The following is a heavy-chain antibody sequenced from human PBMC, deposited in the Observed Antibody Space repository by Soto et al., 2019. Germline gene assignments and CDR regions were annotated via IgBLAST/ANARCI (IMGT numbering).Heavy chain of an antibody. D-gene: IGHD3-9*01. CDR3: ARSYYGHLTCYSQGAFDI. J-gene: IGHJ3*02. CDR2: ITTGNGNT. V-gene: IGHV1-3*04. CDR1: GYTFSNYA. Sequence: QVQLVQSGTEVKKPGASVKVSCKASGYTFSNYAMHWVRQAPGERLEWMGWITTGNGNTKYSQKLQGRVTITRDTSASTAYMELSRQTAEDTAVNYCARSYYGHLTCYSQGAFDILVQGTVVTVSS.